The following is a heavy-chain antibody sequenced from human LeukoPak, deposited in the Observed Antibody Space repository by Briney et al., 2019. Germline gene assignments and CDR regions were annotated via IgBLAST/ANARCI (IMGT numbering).Heavy chain of an antibody. Sequence: PGGSLRLSCAASGFTFSSYGMHWVRQAPGKGLEWVAVIPYDGSNKYYADSVKGRFTISRDNSKNTLYLQMNSLRAEDTAVYYCAKGPGYMDVWGKGTTVTVSS. V-gene: IGHV3-30*18. J-gene: IGHJ6*03. CDR2: IPYDGSNK. CDR3: AKGPGYMDV. CDR1: GFTFSSYG.